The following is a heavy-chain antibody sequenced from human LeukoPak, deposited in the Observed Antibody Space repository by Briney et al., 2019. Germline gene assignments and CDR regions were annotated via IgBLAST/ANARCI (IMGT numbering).Heavy chain of an antibody. CDR2: IKQDGSEK. CDR1: GFTFSSYW. Sequence: PGGSLRLSCAASGFTFSSYWMSWVRQAPGKGLEGVANIKQDGSEKYYVDSVKGRFTISRDNAKNSLYLQMNSLRAEDTAVYYCARDLPEGAFDIWGQGTMVTVSS. CDR3: ARDLPEGAFDI. V-gene: IGHV3-7*01. J-gene: IGHJ3*02.